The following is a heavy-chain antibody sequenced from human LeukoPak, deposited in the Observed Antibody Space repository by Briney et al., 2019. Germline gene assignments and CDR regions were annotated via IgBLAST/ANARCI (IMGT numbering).Heavy chain of an antibody. CDR3: AREDHSNYNY. J-gene: IGHJ4*02. Sequence: GGSLRPSCAASGFTFSLYWMSWVRQAPGKGLEWVANIKQDGGEKFYVDSVKGRFTISRDNAKNSLYLQMNSLRAEDTAVYYCAREDHSNYNYWGQGPLVTVSS. CDR1: GFTFSLYW. CDR2: IKQDGGEK. V-gene: IGHV3-7*01. D-gene: IGHD4-11*01.